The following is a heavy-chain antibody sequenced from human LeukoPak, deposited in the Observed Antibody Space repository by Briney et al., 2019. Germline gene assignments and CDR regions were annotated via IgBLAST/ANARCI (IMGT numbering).Heavy chain of an antibody. D-gene: IGHD6-25*01. CDR1: GYTFTGYY. CDR2: INPNSGGT. J-gene: IGHJ4*02. V-gene: IGHV1-2*02. Sequence: ASLKVSCKASGYTFTGYYMHWVRQAPGQGLEWMGWINPNSGGTNYAQKFQGRVTMTRDTSISTAYMELSRLRSDDTAVYYCASPSGYSSGLGFDYWGQGTLVTVSS. CDR3: ASPSGYSSGLGFDY.